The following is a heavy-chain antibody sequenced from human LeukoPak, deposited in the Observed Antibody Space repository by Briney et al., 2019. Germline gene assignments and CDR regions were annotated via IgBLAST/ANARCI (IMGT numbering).Heavy chain of an antibody. CDR3: ADSNYWYPIDY. D-gene: IGHD4-11*01. J-gene: IGHJ4*02. Sequence: GGSLRLSCAASGFSFSSYAMRWVRQAPGKGLEWVSSISRSGDTTYYADSVKGRFTVSRDNSKNTLYLQMNSLRAEDTAVYFCADSNYWYPIDYWGQGTLVTVSS. V-gene: IGHV3-23*01. CDR1: GFSFSSYA. CDR2: ISRSGDTT.